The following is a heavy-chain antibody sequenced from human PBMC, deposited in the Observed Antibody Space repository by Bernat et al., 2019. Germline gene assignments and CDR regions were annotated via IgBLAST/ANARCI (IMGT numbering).Heavy chain of an antibody. CDR3: ARGGNYLTTNKYYFDY. Sequence: QVQLVESGGGVVQPGRSLRLSCAASGFTLRNLGLHWVRQAPGKGLEWVSIISYDVSSKYYADSVKGRFTSSRDSSRNRLYLQMNSLRPEDTAVYYCARGGNYLTTNKYYFDYWGQGTLVTVSS. V-gene: IGHV3-30-3*01. D-gene: IGHD4-11*01. CDR1: GFTLRNLG. CDR2: ISYDVSSK. J-gene: IGHJ4*02.